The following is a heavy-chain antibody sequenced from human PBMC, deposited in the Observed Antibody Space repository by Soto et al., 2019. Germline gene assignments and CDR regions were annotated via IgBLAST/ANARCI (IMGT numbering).Heavy chain of an antibody. Sequence: LKISCKGFGYSFTSYWIGWVRQMPGKGLDWMGIIYPGDSDTRYSPSFQGQVTISVDKSISTAYLQWSSLKASDTAMYYCARPSTVGSTAPFDSWGQGTLVTVSS. D-gene: IGHD1-26*01. CDR2: IYPGDSDT. J-gene: IGHJ4*02. V-gene: IGHV5-51*01. CDR1: GYSFTSYW. CDR3: ARPSTVGSTAPFDS.